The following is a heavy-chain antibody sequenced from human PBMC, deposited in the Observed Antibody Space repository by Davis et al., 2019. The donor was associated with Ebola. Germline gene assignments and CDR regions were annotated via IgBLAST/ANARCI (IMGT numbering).Heavy chain of an antibody. V-gene: IGHV4-31*03. Sequence: MPSETLSLTCTVSGGSISSGGYYWSWIRQHPGKGLEWIGYIYYSGSTYYNPSLKSRVTISVDTSKNQFSLKLSSVTAADTAVYYCARVYCSSTNIMGWRCYGMDVWGQGTTVTVSS. J-gene: IGHJ6*02. CDR1: GGSISSGGYY. CDR2: IYYSGST. D-gene: IGHD2-2*01. CDR3: ARVYCSSTNIMGWRCYGMDV.